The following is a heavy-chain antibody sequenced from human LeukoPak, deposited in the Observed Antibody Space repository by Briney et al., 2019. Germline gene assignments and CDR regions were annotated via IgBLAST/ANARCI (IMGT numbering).Heavy chain of an antibody. V-gene: IGHV4-30-4*08. J-gene: IGHJ6*03. D-gene: IGHD3-9*01. CDR3: ARVYYDILTGYYRNYYYYYMDV. Sequence: SQTLSLTCTVSSGSISSGDYYWGWIRQPPGKGLEWIGYIYYSGSTYYNPSLKSRVTISVDTSKNQFSLKLSSVTAADTAVYYCARVYYDILTGYYRNYYYYYMDVWGKGTTVTVSS. CDR1: SGSISSGDYY. CDR2: IYYSGST.